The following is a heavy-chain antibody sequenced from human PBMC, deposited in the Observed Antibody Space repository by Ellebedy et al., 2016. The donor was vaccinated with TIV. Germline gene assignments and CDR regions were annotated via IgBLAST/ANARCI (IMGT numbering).Heavy chain of an antibody. CDR1: GFTFSNYD. Sequence: GESLKISCAASGFTFSNYDMNWVRQAPGKGLEWVSFISSGSRIISYADSVKGRFTISRDNAKNSLYLQMNSLRAEDTAVYYCARDRLSKALDPWGQGTLVTVSS. D-gene: IGHD6-25*01. CDR3: ARDRLSKALDP. CDR2: ISSGSRII. J-gene: IGHJ5*02. V-gene: IGHV3-48*04.